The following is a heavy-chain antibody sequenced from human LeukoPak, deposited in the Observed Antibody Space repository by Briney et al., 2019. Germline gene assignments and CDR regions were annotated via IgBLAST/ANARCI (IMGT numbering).Heavy chain of an antibody. J-gene: IGHJ5*02. D-gene: IGHD3-10*01. Sequence: SETLSLTCTVSGGSISSGCYYWSWIRQHLGKGLEWIGYINHSGTTYYNPSLKSRVTISVDTSKNHFSLMLRSVTAADTAVYYCANYGSGTYRFDPWGQGTLVTVSS. V-gene: IGHV4-31*03. CDR3: ANYGSGTYRFDP. CDR1: GGSISSGCYY. CDR2: INHSGTT.